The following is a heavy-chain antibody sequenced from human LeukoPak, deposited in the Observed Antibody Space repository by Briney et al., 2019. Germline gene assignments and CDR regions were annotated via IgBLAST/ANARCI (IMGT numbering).Heavy chain of an antibody. CDR3: AKDTGYYYDSSGYFDY. D-gene: IGHD3-22*01. CDR1: GFTFSNYA. Sequence: GGSLRLSCAASGFTFSNYAMSWVRQAPGKGLEWVSAISGSGGSTYYADSVKGRFTISRDNSKNTLYLQMNSLRAEDTAVYYCAKDTGYYYDSSGYFDYWGQGTLVTVSS. V-gene: IGHV3-23*01. J-gene: IGHJ4*02. CDR2: ISGSGGST.